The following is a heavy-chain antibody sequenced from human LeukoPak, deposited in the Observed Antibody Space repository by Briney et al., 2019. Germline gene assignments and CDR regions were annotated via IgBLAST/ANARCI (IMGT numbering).Heavy chain of an antibody. CDR2: IYHSGST. Sequence: SETLSLTCTVSGYSISSGYYWGWIRQPPGKGLEWIGSIYHSGSTYYNPSLKSRVTISVDTSKNQFSLKLSSVTAADTAVYYCARAARYYYDSSGYYAFDIWGQGTMVTVSS. CDR1: GYSISSGYY. J-gene: IGHJ3*02. CDR3: ARAARYYYDSSGYYAFDI. V-gene: IGHV4-38-2*02. D-gene: IGHD3-22*01.